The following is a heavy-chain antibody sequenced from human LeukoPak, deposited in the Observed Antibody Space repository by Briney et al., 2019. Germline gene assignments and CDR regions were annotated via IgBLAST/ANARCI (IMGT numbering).Heavy chain of an antibody. CDR3: ARDVIVTSSPDAFDI. CDR1: GGSISSGDYY. Sequence: SQTLSLTCTVSGGSISSGDYYWSWIRQPPGKGLEWIGYIYYSGTTYYNPSLKSRVTISVDTSKNQFSLKLTSVTAADTAVYYCARDVIVTSSPDAFDIWGQGTMVIVSS. J-gene: IGHJ3*02. D-gene: IGHD2-21*02. V-gene: IGHV4-30-4*01. CDR2: IYYSGTT.